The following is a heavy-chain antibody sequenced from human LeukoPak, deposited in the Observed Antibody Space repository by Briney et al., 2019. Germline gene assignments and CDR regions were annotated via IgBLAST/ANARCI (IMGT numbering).Heavy chain of an antibody. CDR2: IGVSSSLV. J-gene: IGHJ4*02. Sequence: QPGGSLRLSCVASGFTFSSYSLNWVRQAPGKGLEWVPYIGVSSSLVRYADSVKGRFTISRDNAKNSLYLQMDSLRAEDTAMYYCARDHWSPPSYWGQGTLVTVSS. CDR1: GFTFSSYS. CDR3: ARDHWSPPSY. D-gene: IGHD2-8*02. V-gene: IGHV3-48*01.